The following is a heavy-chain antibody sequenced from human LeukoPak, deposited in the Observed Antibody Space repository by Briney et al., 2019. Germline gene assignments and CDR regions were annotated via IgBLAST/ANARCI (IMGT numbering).Heavy chain of an antibody. D-gene: IGHD6-6*01. CDR2: IYYSGNT. V-gene: IGHV4-31*03. CDR3: ARQPTEEYSSSDY. J-gene: IGHJ4*02. Sequence: PSETLSLTCTVSGGSISSGAYYWSWIRQHPGRGLEWIGYIYYSGNTYYNPSLKSRVTISVGTSMNQFSLKLSSVTAADTAVYYCARQPTEEYSSSDYWGQGTLVTVSS. CDR1: GGSISSGAYY.